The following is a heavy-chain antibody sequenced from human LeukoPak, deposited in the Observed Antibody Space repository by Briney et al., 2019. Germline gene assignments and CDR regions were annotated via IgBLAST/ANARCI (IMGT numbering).Heavy chain of an antibody. J-gene: IGHJ5*02. CDR1: GGSFSGYY. Sequence: SETLSLTCAVYGGSFSGYYWSWIRQPPGKGLEWIGEINHSGSTNYNPSLKSRVTISVDTSKNQFSLKLSSVTAADTAVYYCASLPYSSSPGGWFDPWGQGTLVTVSS. CDR3: ASLPYSSSPGGWFDP. V-gene: IGHV4-34*01. CDR2: INHSGST. D-gene: IGHD6-13*01.